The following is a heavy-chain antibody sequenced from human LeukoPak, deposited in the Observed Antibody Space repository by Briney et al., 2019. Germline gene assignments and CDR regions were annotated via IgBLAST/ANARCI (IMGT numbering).Heavy chain of an antibody. CDR2: IRSKTYGGTT. V-gene: IGHV3-49*03. CDR3: TRDRGAYNLYDY. D-gene: IGHD1-1*01. CDR1: GFTFGDYA. Sequence: GGSLRLSCTTSGFTFGDYAMSWFRQAPGKGLEWVGFIRSKTYGGTTEYAASVKGRFTISRDDSKAIAYLQMNSLKTEDTAVYHCTRDRGAYNLYDYWGQGTLVTVSS. J-gene: IGHJ4*02.